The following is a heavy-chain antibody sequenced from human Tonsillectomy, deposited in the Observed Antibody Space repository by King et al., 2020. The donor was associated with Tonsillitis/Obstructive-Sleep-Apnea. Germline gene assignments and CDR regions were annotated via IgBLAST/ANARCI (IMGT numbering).Heavy chain of an antibody. Sequence: QLVQSGAEVKKPGASVKVSCKASGYTFTGYYMHWVRQAPGQGLEWMGWINPNSGGTNYAQKFQGRVTMTRDTSISTAYMELSRLRSDDTAVYYCARDGYCSGGSCNNWFGPWGQGTLVTVSS. V-gene: IGHV1-2*02. CDR2: INPNSGGT. D-gene: IGHD2-15*01. J-gene: IGHJ5*02. CDR3: ARDGYCSGGSCNNWFGP. CDR1: GYTFTGYY.